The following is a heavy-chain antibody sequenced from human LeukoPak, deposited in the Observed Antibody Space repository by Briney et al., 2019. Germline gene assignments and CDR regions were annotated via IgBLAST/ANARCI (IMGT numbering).Heavy chain of an antibody. V-gene: IGHV3-49*04. CDR3: TRVQMATITSDY. CDR2: IRGKTYGGTT. J-gene: IGHJ4*02. CDR1: GFTFGDYA. D-gene: IGHD5-24*01. Sequence: PGGSLRLSCTASGFTFGDYAMSWVRQAPGKGLEWVGFIRGKTYGGTTEYAASVKGRFTISRDDSKSIAYLQMNSLKTEDTAVYYCTRVQMATITSDYWGQGTLVTVSS.